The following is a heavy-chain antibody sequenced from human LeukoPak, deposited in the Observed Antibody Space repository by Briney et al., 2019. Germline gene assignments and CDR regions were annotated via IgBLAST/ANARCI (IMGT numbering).Heavy chain of an antibody. J-gene: IGHJ4*02. CDR1: GGSNSSGDYY. D-gene: IGHD4-17*01. CDR3: ARADYGDRTGVFDY. CDR2: IYYSGST. V-gene: IGHV4-30-4*01. Sequence: SETLSLTCTVSGGSNSSGDYYWSWIRQPPGKGLEWIGYIYYSGSTYYNPSLKSRVTISVDTSKNQFSLKLSSVTAADTAVYYCARADYGDRTGVFDYWGQGTLVTVSS.